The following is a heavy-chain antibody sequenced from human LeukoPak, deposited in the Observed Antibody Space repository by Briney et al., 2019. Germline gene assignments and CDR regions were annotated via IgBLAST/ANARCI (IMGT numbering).Heavy chain of an antibody. V-gene: IGHV3-33*08. CDR2: IWYDGVNK. CDR3: VRPYGGSYYFDY. J-gene: IGHJ4*02. CDR1: GLTFSTYG. D-gene: IGHD4-23*01. Sequence: GGSLRLSCAASGLTFSTYGMHWVRQPPGKGLEWVAVIWYDGVNKYYADSVKGRFTISRDNSKDTLYLQMNSLRAEDTAVYYCVRPYGGSYYFDYWGQGTLVTVSS.